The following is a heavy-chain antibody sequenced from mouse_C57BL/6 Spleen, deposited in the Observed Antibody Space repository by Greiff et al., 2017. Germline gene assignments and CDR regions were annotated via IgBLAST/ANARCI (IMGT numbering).Heavy chain of an antibody. V-gene: IGHV14-2*01. Sequence: VQLQQSGAELVKPGASVKLSCTASGFNIKDYYMHWVKQRTEQGLEWIGRIDPEDGETNYAPKFQGKATLTADTSPNTAYLQLSSLTSEDTAVYYCARSYYGSSPYAMDYWGQGTSVTVSS. J-gene: IGHJ4*01. D-gene: IGHD1-1*01. CDR3: ARSYYGSSPYAMDY. CDR2: IDPEDGET. CDR1: GFNIKDYY.